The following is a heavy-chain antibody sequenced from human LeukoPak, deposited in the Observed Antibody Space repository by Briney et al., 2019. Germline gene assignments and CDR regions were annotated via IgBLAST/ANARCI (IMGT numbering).Heavy chain of an antibody. J-gene: IGHJ4*02. D-gene: IGHD4-17*01. CDR1: GFTFSTYV. V-gene: IGHV3-23*01. CDR2: ISNSGGST. Sequence: GGSLRLSCAASGFTFSTYVMSWVRQTPGKGLEWVSTISNSGGSTYNADSVKGRSTISRDNSKNTLYLQMNSLRAEDTAVYFCANSYTVTTSPFDYWGQGTLVSVSS. CDR3: ANSYTVTTSPFDY.